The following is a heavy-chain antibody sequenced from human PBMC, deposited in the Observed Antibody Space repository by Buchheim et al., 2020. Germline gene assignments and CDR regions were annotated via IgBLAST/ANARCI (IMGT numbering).Heavy chain of an antibody. CDR1: GFTFSSNG. D-gene: IGHD4-17*01. Sequence: QVQLVESGGGVVQPGRSLRLSCAASGFTFSSNGMHWVRQAPGQGLEWVAFISYDGSNNYYADSVKGRFTISRDNSKNTLYLQMNSLRTEDTAVYYCAKDRGYGTYHFDYWGQGTL. CDR2: ISYDGSNN. J-gene: IGHJ4*02. CDR3: AKDRGYGTYHFDY. V-gene: IGHV3-30*18.